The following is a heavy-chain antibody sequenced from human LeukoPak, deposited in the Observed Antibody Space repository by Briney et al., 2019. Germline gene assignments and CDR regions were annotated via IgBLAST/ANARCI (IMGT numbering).Heavy chain of an antibody. Sequence: ASVKVSCKASGYTFTSYAMNWVRQAPGQGLEWMGWINTNTGNPTYAQGLTGRFVFSLDTSVSTAYLQISSLKAEDTAVYYCARSSGSQIYYYYYYMDIWGKGTTVTVSS. CDR2: INTNTGNP. J-gene: IGHJ6*03. CDR1: GYTFTSYA. D-gene: IGHD1-26*01. V-gene: IGHV7-4-1*02. CDR3: ARSSGSQIYYYYYYMDI.